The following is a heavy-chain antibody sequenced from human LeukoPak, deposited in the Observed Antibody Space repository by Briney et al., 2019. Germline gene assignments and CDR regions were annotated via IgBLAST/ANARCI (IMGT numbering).Heavy chain of an antibody. CDR3: ARLYYNFWSGYYIPYFDY. D-gene: IGHD3-3*01. Sequence: SETLSLTCTVSGGPISSSSYYWGWIRQPPGKGLEWIGSIYYSGSTYYNPSLKSRVTISVDTSKNQFSLKLSSVTAADTAVYYCARLYYNFWSGYYIPYFDYWGQGTLVTVSS. V-gene: IGHV4-39*01. CDR2: IYYSGST. CDR1: GGPISSSSYY. J-gene: IGHJ4*02.